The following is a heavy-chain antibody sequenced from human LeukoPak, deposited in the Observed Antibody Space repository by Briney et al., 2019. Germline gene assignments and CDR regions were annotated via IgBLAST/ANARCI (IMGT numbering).Heavy chain of an antibody. CDR2: INPNSGGT. J-gene: IGHJ5*02. V-gene: IGHV1-2*02. Sequence: GASVKVSCKASGYTFTGYYMHWVRQAPGQGLEWMGWINPNSGGTNYAQKFQGRVTITRDTSISTAYMELSRLRSDDTAVYYCARGGITQRPNWFDPWGQGTLVTVSS. CDR3: ARGGITQRPNWFDP. CDR1: GYTFTGYY. D-gene: IGHD1-14*01.